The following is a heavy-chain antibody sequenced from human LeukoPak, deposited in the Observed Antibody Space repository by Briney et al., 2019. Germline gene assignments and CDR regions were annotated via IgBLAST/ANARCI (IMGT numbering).Heavy chain of an antibody. Sequence: GSLRLSCAASGFFFSDPYMAWVRQPPGKGLGWIGTIYYRGTTYYNASLESRVTMSVDTSKNQFSLNLTSVTAADTGVYYCAREGRDYGGHSGVLDYWGQGSLVTVSS. D-gene: IGHD4-23*01. V-gene: IGHV4-38-2*02. CDR3: AREGRDYGGHSGVLDY. J-gene: IGHJ4*02. CDR2: IYYRGTT. CDR1: GFFFSDPY.